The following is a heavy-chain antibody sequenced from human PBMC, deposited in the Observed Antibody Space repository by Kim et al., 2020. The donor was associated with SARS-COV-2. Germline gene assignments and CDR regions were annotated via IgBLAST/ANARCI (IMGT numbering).Heavy chain of an antibody. CDR1: GFTFSLSA. J-gene: IGHJ4*02. Sequence: GGSLRLSCAASGFTFSLSAMSWVRQAPGKGLEWVSSITDNSDATYYADSVKGRFTISRDNPKNTLYLQMNSLGAEDTALYFWVKKFWGAGTGDERWGKGT. V-gene: IGHV3-23*01. CDR2: ITDNSDAT. D-gene: IGHD1-1*01. CDR3: VKKFWGAGTGDER.